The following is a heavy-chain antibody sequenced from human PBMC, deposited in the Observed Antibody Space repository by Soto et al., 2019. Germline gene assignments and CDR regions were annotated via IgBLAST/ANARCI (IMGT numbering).Heavy chain of an antibody. V-gene: IGHV4-39*01. J-gene: IGHJ5*02. CDR3: ARYARSYRERIDP. CDR2: IYYSGST. D-gene: IGHD1-26*01. CDR1: GGSISSSSYY. Sequence: SETLSLTCTVSGGSISSSSYYWGWIGQPPGKGLEWIGSIYYSGSTYYNPSLKSRVTISVDTSKNQFSLKVSSVTAADTAVYYCARYARSYRERIDPWGPGTLVT.